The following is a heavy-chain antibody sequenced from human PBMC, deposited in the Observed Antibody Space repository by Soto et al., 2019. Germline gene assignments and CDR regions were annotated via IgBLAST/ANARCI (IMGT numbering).Heavy chain of an antibody. CDR2: ISGSGGST. CDR3: AKDMTPELGWAGYNWFDP. Sequence: GGSLRLSCAASGFTFSSYAMSWVRQAPGKGLEWVSAISGSGGSTYYADSVKGRFTISRDNSKNTLYLQMNSLRAEDTAVYYCAKDMTPELGWAGYNWFDPWGQGTLVTVSS. J-gene: IGHJ5*02. D-gene: IGHD6-13*01. CDR1: GFTFSSYA. V-gene: IGHV3-23*01.